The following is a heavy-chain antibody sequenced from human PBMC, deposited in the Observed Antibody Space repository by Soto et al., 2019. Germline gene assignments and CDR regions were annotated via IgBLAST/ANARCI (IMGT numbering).Heavy chain of an antibody. V-gene: IGHV3-7*03. D-gene: IGHD4-17*01. J-gene: IGHJ4*02. CDR3: ARVGLIRVTIIHTPPDS. CDR2: IKQDGSEK. CDR1: GFTFSTYW. Sequence: LXLSCAASGFTFSTYWMRWVRQAPGKGLEWVANIKQDGSEKYYVDSVKGRFTISRDNAKNSLNLQMNSLRAEDTAVYYCARVGLIRVTIIHTPPDSWGQGTLVTVYS.